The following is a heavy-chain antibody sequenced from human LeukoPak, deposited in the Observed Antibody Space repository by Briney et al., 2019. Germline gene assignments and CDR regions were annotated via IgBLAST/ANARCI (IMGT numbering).Heavy chain of an antibody. CDR3: ARLYCPATRFDY. D-gene: IGHD5-24*01. Sequence: SETLSLTCAVYGGSFSGYYWSWIRQPPGKGLEWIGEINHSGSTNYNPSLKNRVTISVDTSKNQFSLKLSSVTAADTAVYYCARLYCPATRFDYWGQGTLVTVSS. J-gene: IGHJ4*02. CDR1: GGSFSGYY. V-gene: IGHV4-34*01. CDR2: INHSGST.